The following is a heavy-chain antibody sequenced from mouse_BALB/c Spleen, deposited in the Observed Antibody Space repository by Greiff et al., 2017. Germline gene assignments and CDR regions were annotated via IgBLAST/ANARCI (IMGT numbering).Heavy chain of an antibody. Sequence: DVQLVESGGGLVQPGGSRKLSCAASGFTFSSFGMHWVRQAPEKGLEWVAYISSGSSTIYYADTVKGRFTLSRDNPKNTLFLQMTSLRSEDTAMYYCARCCDKFYAMDYWGQGTSVTVSS. J-gene: IGHJ4*01. CDR1: GFTFSSFG. V-gene: IGHV5-17*02. CDR3: ARCCDKFYAMDY. CDR2: ISSGSSTI.